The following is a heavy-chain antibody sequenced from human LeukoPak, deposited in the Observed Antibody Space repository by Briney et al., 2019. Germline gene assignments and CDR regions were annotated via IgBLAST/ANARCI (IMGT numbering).Heavy chain of an antibody. CDR2: ITTSDGNT. CDR3: AKDGGLWVSAHWGDS. V-gene: IGHV3-23*01. CDR1: GFTFSSYT. Sequence: PGGSLRLSCEASGFTFSSYTMSWVRQAQGKGLEWFSTITTSDGNTYYADSVKGRFTVSRDNSKNTLFLQMNSLRAEDTAVYYCAKDGGLWVSAHWGDSWGRGTLVTVSS. J-gene: IGHJ4*02. D-gene: IGHD7-27*01.